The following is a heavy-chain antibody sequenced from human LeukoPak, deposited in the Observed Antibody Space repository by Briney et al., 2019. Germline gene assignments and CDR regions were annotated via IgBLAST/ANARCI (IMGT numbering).Heavy chain of an antibody. J-gene: IGHJ4*02. Sequence: GGSLRLSCAASGFTFSDYAMSWVHQAPGKGLEWVSGISESRDDADNADSVKGRFTIPKDNSNNTLYLQMNSLRAEDTAVYYCARDYPGDSMLWEDYFDYWGQGTLVTVSS. CDR3: ARDYPGDSMLWEDYFDY. CDR1: GFTFSDYA. CDR2: ISESRDDA. D-gene: IGHD3-10*02. V-gene: IGHV3-23*01.